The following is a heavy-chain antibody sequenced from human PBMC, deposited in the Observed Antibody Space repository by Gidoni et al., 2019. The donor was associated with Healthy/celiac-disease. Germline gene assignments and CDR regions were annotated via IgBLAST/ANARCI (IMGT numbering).Heavy chain of an antibody. Sequence: QLQLQESGPGLVKPSETLSLTCTVSGGSISSSSYYWGWIRQPPGKGLEWIGSIYYSGSPYYNPSLKSRVTISVDTSKNQFSLKLSSVTAADTAVYYCEALAGHTSHGAFDIWGQGTMVTVSS. V-gene: IGHV4-39*01. J-gene: IGHJ3*02. CDR2: IYYSGSP. CDR1: GGSISSSSYY. D-gene: IGHD6-19*01. CDR3: EALAGHTSHGAFDI.